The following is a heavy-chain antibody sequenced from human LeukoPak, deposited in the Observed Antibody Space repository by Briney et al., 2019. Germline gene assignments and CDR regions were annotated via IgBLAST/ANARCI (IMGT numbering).Heavy chain of an antibody. Sequence: GASVKVSCKAAVYTFTSYGISWVRQAPGQGLEWMGWISAYNGNTNYAQKLQGRVTMTTDTSTSTAYMELRSLRSDDTAVYYCASGWYSSGWYAFDIWGQGTMVTVSS. CDR2: ISAYNGNT. D-gene: IGHD6-19*01. J-gene: IGHJ3*02. V-gene: IGHV1-18*01. CDR1: VYTFTSYG. CDR3: ASGWYSSGWYAFDI.